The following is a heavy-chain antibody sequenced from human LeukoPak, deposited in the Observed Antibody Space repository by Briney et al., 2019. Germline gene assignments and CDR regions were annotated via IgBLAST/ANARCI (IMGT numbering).Heavy chain of an antibody. D-gene: IGHD2-15*01. J-gene: IGHJ5*01. Sequence: PGGSLRLSCAASGFTFSSYSMNWVRQAPGKGLEWVSSISSSSGYIYYADSVKGRLTISRDNAKNSLYLQMKTLRAEDTAVYYCARDKYCSGGSCYSLDSWGQGTLVTVSS. V-gene: IGHV3-21*01. CDR1: GFTFSSYS. CDR2: ISSSSGYI. CDR3: ARDKYCSGGSCYSLDS.